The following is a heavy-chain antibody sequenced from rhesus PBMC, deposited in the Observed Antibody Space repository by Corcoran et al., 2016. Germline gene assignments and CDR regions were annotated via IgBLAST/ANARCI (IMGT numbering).Heavy chain of an antibody. CDR1: GGSISSSNW. J-gene: IGHJ4*01. D-gene: IGHD4-29*01. CDR3: TRHDYGSTAVFDY. CDR2: VNGSGNT. V-gene: IGHV4-65*02. Sequence: QVQLQESGPGLVKPSETLSLTCAVSGGSISSSNWWSWIRQAPGEGLELIGNVNGSGNTNYSPSIKSRVTMSKDTAKNQFSLKLNSVTAADTAVYYCTRHDYGSTAVFDYWGQGLLVTVSS.